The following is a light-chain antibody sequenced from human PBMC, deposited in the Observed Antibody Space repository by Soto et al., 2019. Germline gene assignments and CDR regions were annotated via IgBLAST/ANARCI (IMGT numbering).Light chain of an antibody. CDR2: DAS. J-gene: IGKJ5*01. CDR1: QSIGRF. CDR3: QQRHMWPIT. Sequence: DIQMTQSPSTLSASVGDRVTITCRASQSIGRFLAWYQHQPGKAPKLLIYDASTLESGVPSRFSGTGSGTEFTFSITSLQPEDFGTYYCQQRHMWPITFGQGTRLEIK. V-gene: IGKV1-5*01.